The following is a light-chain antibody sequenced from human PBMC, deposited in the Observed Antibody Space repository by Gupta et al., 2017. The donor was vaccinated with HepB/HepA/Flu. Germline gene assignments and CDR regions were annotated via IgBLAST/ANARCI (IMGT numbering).Light chain of an antibody. V-gene: IGLV2-8*01. CDR3: SSYAGSNNWL. Sequence: QSALPQPPSASGSPGQSVTISCTGTSGDVGGYNYVSWYQQHPGKAPKLMIYEVTKRPSGVPERFSGSRSGNTASLTVSGLQAEDEADYYCSSYAGSNNWLFGGGTKLTVL. CDR1: SGDVGGYNY. CDR2: EVT. J-gene: IGLJ2*01.